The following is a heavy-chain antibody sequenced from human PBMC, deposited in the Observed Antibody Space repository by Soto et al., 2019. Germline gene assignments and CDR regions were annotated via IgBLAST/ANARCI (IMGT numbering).Heavy chain of an antibody. Sequence: QVQLQESGPGLVKPSGTLSLTCSVSGGSISISNWWSWVRQPPGKGLEWIGGIVHSGDTSYNPSLNSRVTISVDRSKNHFSLKLTSVTAADTAMYYCARGSATMAPKNWFDPWGQGILVTVSS. V-gene: IGHV4-4*02. CDR2: IVHSGDT. CDR1: GGSISISNW. J-gene: IGHJ5*02. CDR3: ARGSATMAPKNWFDP. D-gene: IGHD3-10*01.